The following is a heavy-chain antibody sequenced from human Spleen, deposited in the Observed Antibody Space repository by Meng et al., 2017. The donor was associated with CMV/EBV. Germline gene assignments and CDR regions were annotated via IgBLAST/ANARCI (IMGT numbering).Heavy chain of an antibody. Sequence: FTDYYLHWVQQAPGKGLEWMGLVDPEDGETIYAEKFQGRVTITADTSTDTAYMELSSLRSEDTAVYYCATGSRGYCTNGVCYGWFDPWGQGTLVTVSS. CDR1: FTDYY. CDR3: ATGSRGYCTNGVCYGWFDP. CDR2: VDPEDGET. J-gene: IGHJ5*02. D-gene: IGHD2-8*01. V-gene: IGHV1-69-2*01.